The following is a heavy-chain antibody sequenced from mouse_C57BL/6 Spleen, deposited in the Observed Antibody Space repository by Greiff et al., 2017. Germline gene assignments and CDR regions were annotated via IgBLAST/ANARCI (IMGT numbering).Heavy chain of an antibody. CDR3: AREIPVEGYFDG. CDR1: GFTFSDYY. CDR2: INYDGSST. D-gene: IGHD1-1*01. J-gene: IGHJ1*03. Sequence: EVNVVESEGGLVQPGSSMKLSCTASGFTFSDYYMAWVRQVPEKGLEWVANINYDGSSTYYLDSLKSRFIISRDNAKNILYLQMSSLKSEDTATYYCAREIPVEGYFDGWGTGTTVTVSS. V-gene: IGHV5-16*01.